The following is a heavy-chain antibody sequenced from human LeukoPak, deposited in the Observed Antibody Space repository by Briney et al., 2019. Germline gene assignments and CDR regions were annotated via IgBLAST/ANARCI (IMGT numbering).Heavy chain of an antibody. Sequence: SETLSLTCAVYGGSFSGYYWSWIRQPPGKGLEWIGEINHSGSTNYNPSLKSRVTISVDTSKNQFSLKLSSVTAADTAVYYCARGPRYYDRARYFDYWSQGTLVTVSS. J-gene: IGHJ4*02. CDR1: GGSFSGYY. D-gene: IGHD3-22*01. CDR3: ARGPRYYDRARYFDY. CDR2: INHSGST. V-gene: IGHV4-34*01.